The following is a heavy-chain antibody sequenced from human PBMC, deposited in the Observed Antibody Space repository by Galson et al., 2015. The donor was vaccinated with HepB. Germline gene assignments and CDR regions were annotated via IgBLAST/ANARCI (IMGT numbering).Heavy chain of an antibody. CDR1: GFTFSSYG. J-gene: IGHJ4*02. CDR2: ISGSGGST. Sequence: SLRLSCAASGFTFSSYGMHWVRQAPGKGLEWVSAISGSGGSTYYADSVKGRFTISRDNSKNTLYLQMNSLRAEDTAVYYCAKAPFPLRSTYYFDYWGQGTLVTVSS. CDR3: AKAPFPLRSTYYFDY. D-gene: IGHD3-16*01. V-gene: IGHV3-23*01.